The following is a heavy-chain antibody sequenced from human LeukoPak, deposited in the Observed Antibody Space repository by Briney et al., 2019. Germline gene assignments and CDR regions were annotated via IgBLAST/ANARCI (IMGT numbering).Heavy chain of an antibody. CDR1: GYKFNAYW. CDR2: IYPDDSDT. V-gene: IGHV5-51*01. Sequence: GESLKISCKGSGYKFNAYWIAWVRQMPGKGLEWMGIIYPDDSDTRYSPSFQGQVTISADKSISTAYLQWSSLKASDTAMYYCARTYYYDSGGYYYRAAFDIWGQGTMVTVSS. D-gene: IGHD3-22*01. CDR3: ARTYYYDSGGYYYRAAFDI. J-gene: IGHJ3*02.